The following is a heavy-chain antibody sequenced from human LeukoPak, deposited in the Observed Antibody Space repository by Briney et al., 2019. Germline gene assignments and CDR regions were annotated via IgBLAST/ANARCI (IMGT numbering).Heavy chain of an antibody. D-gene: IGHD6-13*01. CDR2: ISSSGSTI. J-gene: IGHJ5*02. Sequence: PGGSLRLSCAASGFTFSSHWMSWFRQAPGKGLEWVSYISSSGSTIYYADSVKGRFTISRDNAKNSLYLQMNSLRAEDTAVYYCARDAPYSSSWYRRWFDPWGQGTLVTVSS. CDR1: GFTFSSHW. V-gene: IGHV3-11*01. CDR3: ARDAPYSSSWYRRWFDP.